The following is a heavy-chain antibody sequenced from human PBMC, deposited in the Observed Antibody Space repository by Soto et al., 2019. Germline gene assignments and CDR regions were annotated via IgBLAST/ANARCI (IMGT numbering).Heavy chain of an antibody. Sequence: QVQLQESGPGLVKPSETLSLSCSVSGGSVNSVNYYWSWIRQPPGKGLEWIGYIYSSGSTNYNPSLKSRVTISVDTSKYQLSLRLNSVTTADTAVYYCATSPRFAFDIWGQGTMVTVSS. CDR3: ATSPRFAFDI. CDR2: IYSSGST. J-gene: IGHJ3*02. V-gene: IGHV4-61*01. CDR1: GGSVNSVNYY.